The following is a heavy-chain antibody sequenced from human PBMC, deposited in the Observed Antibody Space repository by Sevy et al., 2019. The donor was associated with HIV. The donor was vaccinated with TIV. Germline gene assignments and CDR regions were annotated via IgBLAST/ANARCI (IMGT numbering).Heavy chain of an antibody. V-gene: IGHV3-23*01. D-gene: IGHD3-3*01. CDR3: ARRPDFGVVIPTGVMDV. J-gene: IGHJ6*02. CDR1: GFTFSSYA. CDR2: ISGSGGST. Sequence: GGSLRLSCAASGFTFSSYAMSWVRQAPGKGLQWVSVISGSGGSTYYADSVKGRFTIFRDNSKNTMYLQMNRLRAEDTAVYYCARRPDFGVVIPTGVMDVWGQGTTVTVSS.